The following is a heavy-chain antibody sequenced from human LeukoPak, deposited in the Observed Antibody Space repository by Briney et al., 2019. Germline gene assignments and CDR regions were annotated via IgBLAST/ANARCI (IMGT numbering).Heavy chain of an antibody. CDR3: TKQYYYDSSGYFGY. J-gene: IGHJ4*02. D-gene: IGHD3-22*01. CDR1: GGSISRYY. Sequence: SETLSLTCTVSGGSISRYYRSWIRQPPGKGLAWIGYIYYSGNTDYNPSLKSQVTISVDTSKNQFSPKLSSVTAADTAVYYCTKQYYYDSSGYFGYWGQGTLVTVSS. CDR2: IYYSGNT. V-gene: IGHV4-59*01.